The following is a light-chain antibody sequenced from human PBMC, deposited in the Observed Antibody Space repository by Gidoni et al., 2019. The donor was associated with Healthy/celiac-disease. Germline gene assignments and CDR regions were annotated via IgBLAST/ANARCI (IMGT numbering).Light chain of an antibody. CDR3: QAWDSGGV. V-gene: IGLV3-1*01. J-gene: IGLJ2*01. CDR1: KLGDKY. Sequence: SYELNQPPSVSVSPGQTASITCSGDKLGDKYACWYQQKPGQSPVLVIYQDSKRPSGIPERFSGSNSGNTATLTISGTQAMDEADYYCQAWDSGGVFGGGTKLTVL. CDR2: QDS.